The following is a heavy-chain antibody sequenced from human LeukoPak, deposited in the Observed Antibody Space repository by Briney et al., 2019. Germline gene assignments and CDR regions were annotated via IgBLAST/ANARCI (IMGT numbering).Heavy chain of an antibody. Sequence: GGSLRLSCAASGFTFSENNVHWVRQAPGKGLEWVALISNDGNSKDYADSVKGRFTLSGDNSKTTLYPQMNSLRAEDTAVYYCARDRSGFYSVDYWGQGTLVTVSS. CDR3: ARDRSGFYSVDY. D-gene: IGHD5-12*01. CDR2: ISNDGNSK. J-gene: IGHJ4*02. CDR1: GFTFSENN. V-gene: IGHV3-30-3*01.